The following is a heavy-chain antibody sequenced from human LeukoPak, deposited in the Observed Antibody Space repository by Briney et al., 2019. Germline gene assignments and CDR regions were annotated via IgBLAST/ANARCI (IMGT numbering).Heavy chain of an antibody. CDR2: ISSSSYI. D-gene: IGHD6-13*01. Sequence: PGGSLRLSCAASGFTFSSYSMNWVRQAPGKGLEWVSSISSSSYIYYADSVKGRFTISRDNAKNSLYLQMNSLRAEDTAVYYCARDSSSWYLDYWGQGTLVTVSS. J-gene: IGHJ4*02. V-gene: IGHV3-21*01. CDR3: ARDSSSWYLDY. CDR1: GFTFSSYS.